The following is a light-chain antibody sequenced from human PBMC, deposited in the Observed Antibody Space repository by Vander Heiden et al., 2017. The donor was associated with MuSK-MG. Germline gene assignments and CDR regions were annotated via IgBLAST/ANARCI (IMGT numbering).Light chain of an antibody. CDR2: EVS. CDR3: SSYTSSSTVV. V-gene: IGLV2-14*01. J-gene: IGLJ2*01. CDR1: SSDVGGYNY. Sequence: QSALTQPASVSGSPGQSITISCTGTSSDVGGYNYVSWYQQHPGKAPKLMIYEVSNRPSGVSNRFSGSKSGNTASLTISGLQAEDEADYYCSSYTSSSTVVFGGGTKLNVI.